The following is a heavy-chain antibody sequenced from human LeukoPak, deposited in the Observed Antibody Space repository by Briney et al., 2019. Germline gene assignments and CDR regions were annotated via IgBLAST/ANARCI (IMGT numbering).Heavy chain of an antibody. V-gene: IGHV3-33*06. J-gene: IGHJ4*02. D-gene: IGHD2-15*01. CDR2: IWYDGSNK. CDR3: AKETYCSGGSCGHFDY. CDR1: GFTFSSYG. Sequence: GGSLRLSCAASGFTFSSYGMHWVRQAPGKGLEWVAIIWYDGSNKYYADSVKGRFTISRDNSKNTLYLQMNSLRAEDTAIYYCAKETYCSGGSCGHFDYWGQGTLVTVSS.